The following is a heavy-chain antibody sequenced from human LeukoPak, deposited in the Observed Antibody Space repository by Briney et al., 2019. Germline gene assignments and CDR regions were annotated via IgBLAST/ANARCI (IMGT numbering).Heavy chain of an antibody. CDR2: IYTSGST. Sequence: PSQTLSLTCTVSGGSISSGSYYWSWIRQPAGKGLEWIGRIYTSGSTNYNPSLKSRVTISVDTSKNQFSLKLSSVTAADTAVYYCARQWELLDEALDYWGQGTLVTVFS. D-gene: IGHD1-26*01. V-gene: IGHV4-61*02. CDR1: GGSISSGSYY. J-gene: IGHJ4*02. CDR3: ARQWELLDEALDY.